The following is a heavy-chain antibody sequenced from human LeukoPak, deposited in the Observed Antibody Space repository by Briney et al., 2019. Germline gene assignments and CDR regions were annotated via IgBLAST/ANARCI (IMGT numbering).Heavy chain of an antibody. J-gene: IGHJ4*02. CDR1: GFIFSSYA. CDR2: ISGSGGST. D-gene: IGHD2-8*01. Sequence: GGSLRLSCAASGFIFSSYAMSWIRQAPGKGLEWVSTISGSGGSTYYADSVKGRFTISRDNSKNTVYLQMNSLRAEDTAVYYCAKDRSCINDECHGDFDYWGQGTLVTVSS. CDR3: AKDRSCINDECHGDFDY. V-gene: IGHV3-23*01.